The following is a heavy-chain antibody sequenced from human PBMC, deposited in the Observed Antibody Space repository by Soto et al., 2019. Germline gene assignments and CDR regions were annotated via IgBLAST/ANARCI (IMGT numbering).Heavy chain of an antibody. CDR1: GLTFSSYG. CDR2: IWYDGSNK. J-gene: IGHJ3*02. V-gene: IGHV3-33*01. Sequence: QVQLVESGGGVVQPGRSLRLSCAASGLTFSSYGMHWVRQAPGKGLEWVAVIWYDGSNKYYADSVKGRFTISRDNSKNTLYLQMNSLRAEDTAVYYCASDGDYESPDAFDIWGQGTMVTVSS. D-gene: IGHD4-17*01. CDR3: ASDGDYESPDAFDI.